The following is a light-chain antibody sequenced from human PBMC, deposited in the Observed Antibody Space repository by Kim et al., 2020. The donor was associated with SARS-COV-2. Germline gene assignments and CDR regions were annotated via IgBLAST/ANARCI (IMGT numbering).Light chain of an antibody. J-gene: IGLJ1*01. V-gene: IGLV2-11*01. CDR1: RSEVGGYQF. CDR2: DVS. CDR3: CSYAGSYTFYV. Sequence: QSVTMSCTGTRSEVGGYQFVSWEQQHPSKGHKLMIYDVSKRPSGVPDRFSGSKSGNTASLAISGLQAEDEADYYCCSYAGSYTFYVFGTGTKFTVL.